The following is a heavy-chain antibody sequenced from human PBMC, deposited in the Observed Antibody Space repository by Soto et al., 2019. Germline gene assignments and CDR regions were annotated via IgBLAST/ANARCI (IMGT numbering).Heavy chain of an antibody. CDR1: GGTFSSYA. V-gene: IGHV1-69*13. J-gene: IGHJ5*02. CDR2: IIPIFGTA. D-gene: IGHD6-13*01. CDR3: APGIAAAGRDFLLYNWFDP. Sequence: SVKVSCKASGGTFSSYAISWVRQAPGQGLEWMGGIIPIFGTANYAQKFQGRVTITADESTSTAYMELSSLRSEDTAVYYCAPGIAAAGRDFLLYNWFDPWGQGTLVTVSS.